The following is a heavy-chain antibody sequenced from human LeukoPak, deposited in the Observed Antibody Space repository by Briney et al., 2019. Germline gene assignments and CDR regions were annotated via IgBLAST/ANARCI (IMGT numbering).Heavy chain of an antibody. CDR1: GFIFSTYG. D-gene: IGHD6-19*01. CDR2: IWYDGSNK. J-gene: IGHJ4*02. V-gene: IGHV3-33*01. Sequence: PGGSLRLSCVASGFIFSTYGMHWVRQAPGKGLEWVAVIWYDGSNKYYADSVKGRFTISRDNSKNTLYLQMNSLRAEDTAVYYCARDGSSGWYWVDYWGQGTLVTVSS. CDR3: ARDGSSGWYWVDY.